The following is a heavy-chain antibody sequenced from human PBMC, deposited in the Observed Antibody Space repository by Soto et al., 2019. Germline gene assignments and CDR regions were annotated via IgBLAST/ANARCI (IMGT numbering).Heavy chain of an antibody. V-gene: IGHV3-23*01. D-gene: IGHD6-13*01. CDR2: ISANGVST. CDR1: GFTVSSYD. Sequence: GGSLRLSCAASGFTVSSYDMSWVRQAPGKGLEWVSVISANGVSTYYGDSVKDRFTISRDNSKNTLYMQMNLLRAEDTAVYYCAKGYNSSLPECFDSWGQGSLVTVSS. J-gene: IGHJ4*02. CDR3: AKGYNSSLPECFDS.